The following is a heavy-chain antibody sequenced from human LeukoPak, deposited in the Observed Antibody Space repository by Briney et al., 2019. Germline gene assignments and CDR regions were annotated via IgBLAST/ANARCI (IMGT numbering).Heavy chain of an antibody. CDR1: GGSISSYY. V-gene: IGHV4-59*01. Sequence: SETLSLTCTVSGGSISSYYWSWIRQPPGKGLEWIGYIYYSGSTNYNPSLKSRVTISVDTSKNQFSLKLSSVTAADTAVYYCAREIVGPTVYGGAFDIWGQGTMVTVSS. CDR3: AREIVGPTVYGGAFDI. CDR2: IYYSGST. D-gene: IGHD4-17*01. J-gene: IGHJ3*02.